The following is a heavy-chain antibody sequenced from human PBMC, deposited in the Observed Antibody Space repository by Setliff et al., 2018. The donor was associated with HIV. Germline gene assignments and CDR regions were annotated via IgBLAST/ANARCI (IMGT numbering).Heavy chain of an antibody. V-gene: IGHV4-59*08. J-gene: IGHJ6*03. CDR2: IYYSGST. CDR1: GGSISSYY. Sequence: PSETLSLTCKVSGGSISSYYWSWIRQPPGKGLEWIGYIYYSGSTNYNPSLRSRVTISVDTSKNQFSLNLSSVTAADTAAYYCAGSTVGIRGVVRGYYYYYMDVWGKGTTVTVSS. CDR3: AGSTVGIRGVVRGYYYYYMDV. D-gene: IGHD3-10*01.